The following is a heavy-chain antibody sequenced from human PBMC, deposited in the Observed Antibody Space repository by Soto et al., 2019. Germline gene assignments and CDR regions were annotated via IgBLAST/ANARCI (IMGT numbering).Heavy chain of an antibody. CDR2: ISGSGGST. V-gene: IGHV3-23*01. Sequence: GGSLRLSCAASGFTFSSYAMSWVRQAPGKGLEWVSAISGSGGSTYYADSVKGRFTISRDNSKNTLYLQMNRLRAEDTAVYYCAKDRTGTTGTTAFDIWGQGTMVTVSS. CDR3: AKDRTGTTGTTAFDI. CDR1: GFTFSSYA. J-gene: IGHJ3*02. D-gene: IGHD1-1*01.